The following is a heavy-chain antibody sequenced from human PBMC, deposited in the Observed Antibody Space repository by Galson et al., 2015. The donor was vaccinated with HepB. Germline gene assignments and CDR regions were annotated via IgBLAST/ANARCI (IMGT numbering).Heavy chain of an antibody. J-gene: IGHJ4*02. V-gene: IGHV1-18*01. CDR3: ARTGLFQESLPFDY. CDR1: GYTFTSYG. Sequence: SVKVSCKASGYTFTSYGISWVRQAPGQGLEWMAWISTYNGNTNYAQKLQGRVTMTTDTSTSTAYMELRSLTSDDTAVYYCARTGLFQESLPFDYWGQGTLVTVSS. CDR2: ISTYNGNT. D-gene: IGHD3-10*01.